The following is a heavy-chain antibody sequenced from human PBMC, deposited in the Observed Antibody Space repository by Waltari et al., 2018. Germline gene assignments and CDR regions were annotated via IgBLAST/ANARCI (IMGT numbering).Heavy chain of an antibody. Sequence: EVQLVQSGAEVKKPGATVKISCKASGYTFTDYYMHWVQQAPGKGLEWMGRVDPEDGETIYAEKFQGRVTITADTSTDTAYMELSRLRSDDTAVYYCARDVGSRGNDYWGQGTLVTVSS. J-gene: IGHJ4*02. CDR2: VDPEDGET. CDR3: ARDVGSRGNDY. V-gene: IGHV1-69-2*01. D-gene: IGHD1-26*01. CDR1: GYTFTDYY.